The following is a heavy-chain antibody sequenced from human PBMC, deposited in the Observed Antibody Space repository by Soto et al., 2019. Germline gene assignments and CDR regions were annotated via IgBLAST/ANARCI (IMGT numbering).Heavy chain of an antibody. V-gene: IGHV3-23*01. J-gene: IGHJ4*02. CDR1: GFTFTDYA. CDR2: ISGSGGST. D-gene: IGHD1-26*01. CDR3: ASGWDLYFIF. Sequence: EVQLLESGGGLVQPGGSLRLSCAASGFTFTDYAISWVRQAPGKGLEWVSTISGSGGSTYSTDSVKGRFTISRDNAKNTLYLQMIGLRAEDTAVYYCASGWDLYFIFWGERALVTVSS.